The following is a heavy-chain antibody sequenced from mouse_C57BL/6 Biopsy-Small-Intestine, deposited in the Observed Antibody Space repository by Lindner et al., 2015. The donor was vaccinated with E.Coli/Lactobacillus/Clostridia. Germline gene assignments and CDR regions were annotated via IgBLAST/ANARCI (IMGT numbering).Heavy chain of an antibody. Sequence: SVKVSCKASGDTFTRYGITWVRQAPGQGLEWMGWISVYNGNTNYAQKFQGRVTMTTDTSTSAAYMELRSLRSDDTAVYYCARGLYPDLTPYFDYWGQGTLVTVSS. J-gene: IGHJ2*01. D-gene: IGHD2-13*01. CDR1: GDTFTRYG. V-gene: IGHV1-55*01. CDR3: ARGLYPDLTPYFDY. CDR2: ISVYNGNT.